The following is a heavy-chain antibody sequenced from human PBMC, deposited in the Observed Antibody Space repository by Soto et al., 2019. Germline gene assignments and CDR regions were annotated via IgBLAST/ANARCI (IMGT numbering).Heavy chain of an antibody. CDR2: IVVGSGNT. J-gene: IGHJ2*01. CDR3: AAGVYGGNSFDWYFDL. CDR1: GFTFTSSA. D-gene: IGHD2-21*02. V-gene: IGHV1-58*01. Sequence: QMQLVQSGPEVKKPGTSVKVSCKASGFTFTSSAVQWVRQARGQRLEWIGWIVVGSGNTNYAQKFQERVTITRDMSTSTAYMELSGLRSEDTAVYYCAAGVYGGNSFDWYFDLWGRGTLFTVSS.